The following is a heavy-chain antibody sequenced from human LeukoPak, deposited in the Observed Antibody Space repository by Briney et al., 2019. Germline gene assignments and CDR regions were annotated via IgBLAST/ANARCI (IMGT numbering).Heavy chain of an antibody. CDR2: IYYSGST. CDR1: GGSISSSSYY. V-gene: IGHV4-39*01. D-gene: IGHD1-26*01. Sequence: SETLSLTCTVSGGSISSSSYYWGWIRQPPGKGLEWIGSIYYSGSTYYNPSLKSRVTISVDTSNNQLPLKLSFLTAADTAVYYCARHEYSGSYYGLSWFDPWGQGTLVTVSS. CDR3: ARHEYSGSYYGLSWFDP. J-gene: IGHJ5*02.